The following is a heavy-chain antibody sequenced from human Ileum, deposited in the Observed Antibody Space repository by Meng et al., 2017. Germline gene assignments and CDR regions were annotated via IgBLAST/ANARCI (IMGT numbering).Heavy chain of an antibody. J-gene: IGHJ5*02. Sequence: VHLPQWAAGLSQPSEPLSLTCAVFGGSLSGYYCNWFRQPPGKGLEWIGGSDHFGNTIHNPSLKGRLTISVDTSKNQISLRLTSVIAADTAVYYCVYFWSGYFTSGQGTLVTVSS. CDR3: VYFWSGYFT. CDR2: SDHFGNT. CDR1: GGSLSGYY. D-gene: IGHD3-3*01. V-gene: IGHV4-34*01.